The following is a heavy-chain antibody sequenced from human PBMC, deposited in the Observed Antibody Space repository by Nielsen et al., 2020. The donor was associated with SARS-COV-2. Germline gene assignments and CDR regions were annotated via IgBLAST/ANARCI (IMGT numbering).Heavy chain of an antibody. V-gene: IGHV3-48*02. J-gene: IGHJ6*03. CDR1: GFTFSSYS. CDR3: ASQGGELSYSNYDYYYYYYMDV. D-gene: IGHD4-11*01. Sequence: GESLKISCAASGFTFSSYSMNWVRQAPGKGLECVSYISSSSSTIYYADSVKGRFTISRDNAKNSLYLQMNSLRDEDTAVYYCASQGGELSYSNYDYYYYYYMDVWGKGTTVTVSS. CDR2: ISSSSSTI.